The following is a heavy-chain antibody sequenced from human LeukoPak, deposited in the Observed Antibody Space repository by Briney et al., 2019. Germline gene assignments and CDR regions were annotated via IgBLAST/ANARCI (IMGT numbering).Heavy chain of an antibody. Sequence: GGSLRLSCAASGFTFSSYAMHWVRQAPGTGLECVAVISYDGSNKYYADSVKGRFTISRDNSKNTLYLQMNSLRAEDTAVYYAAAGDAFDIWGQGTMVTVSS. J-gene: IGHJ3*02. CDR2: ISYDGSNK. CDR3: AAGDAFDI. V-gene: IGHV3-30*04. CDR1: GFTFSSYA. D-gene: IGHD6-13*01.